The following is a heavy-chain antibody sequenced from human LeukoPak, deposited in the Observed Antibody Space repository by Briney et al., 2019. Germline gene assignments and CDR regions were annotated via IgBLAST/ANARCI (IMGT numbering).Heavy chain of an antibody. CDR1: GGSFSSPNYY. J-gene: IGHJ4*02. CDR2: IYTTGFT. D-gene: IGHD6-6*01. CDR3: VSIAARGVDY. Sequence: SQTLSLTCTVSGGSFSSPNYYWSWIRQPAGKGLEWIGRIYTTGFTNYHPSLKSRVTVSIDTSKNQFYLKLTSVTAADTAVYYCVSIAARGVDYWGQGTLVTVSS. V-gene: IGHV4-61*02.